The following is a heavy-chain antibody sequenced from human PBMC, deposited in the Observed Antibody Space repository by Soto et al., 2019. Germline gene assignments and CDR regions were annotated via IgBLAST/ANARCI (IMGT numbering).Heavy chain of an antibody. D-gene: IGHD6-13*01. Sequence: PSETLSLTYTLSGGSISSSSYYWGWIRQHPGKRLEWIGSIVYSGMTCFIPTLMRRVSILVETSKTQYSLKLSSVTAAVPVVYYGARHTLVISFSEYCCKGALLTVSS. CDR3: ARHTLVISFSEY. V-gene: IGHV4-39*01. CDR2: IVYSGMT. J-gene: IGHJ4*02. CDR1: GGSISSSSYY.